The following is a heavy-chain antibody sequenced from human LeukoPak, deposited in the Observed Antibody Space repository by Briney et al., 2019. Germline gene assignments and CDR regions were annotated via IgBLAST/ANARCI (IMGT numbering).Heavy chain of an antibody. J-gene: IGHJ4*02. CDR3: AGALLWFGESYHFDY. CDR1: GFTFSSYS. V-gene: IGHV3-21*01. D-gene: IGHD3-10*01. Sequence: GGSLRLSCAASGFTFSSYSMNWVRQAPGKGLEWVSSISSSSSYIYYADSVKGRFTISRDNAKNSLYLQMNSLRAEDTAVFYCAGALLWFGESYHFDYWGQGTLVTVSS. CDR2: ISSSSSYI.